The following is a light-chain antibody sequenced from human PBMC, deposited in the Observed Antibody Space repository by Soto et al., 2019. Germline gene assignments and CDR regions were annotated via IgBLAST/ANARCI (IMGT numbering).Light chain of an antibody. Sequence: QSVLTQPASVSGSPGQSITISCTGTSSDIGGYNYVSWYQQHPGKAPKLMIYDVTNRPSGVSNRFSGSKSANTASLTISGLQAEDEADYFCSSYTSSNTPVVFGGGTKLTVL. CDR3: SSYTSSNTPVV. CDR2: DVT. CDR1: SSDIGGYNY. V-gene: IGLV2-14*01. J-gene: IGLJ2*01.